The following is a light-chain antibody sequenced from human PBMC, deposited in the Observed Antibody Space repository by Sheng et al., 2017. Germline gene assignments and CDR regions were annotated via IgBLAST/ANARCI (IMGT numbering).Light chain of an antibody. Sequence: DIVMTQSPDSLAVSLGERATINCKSSQSVLYNSNNKNYLAWYQQRPGQAPRLLIYEAAIRATGIPDRFSGAGSGTDFTLTISRLEPEDLAVYYCQQYASSSPPWTFGQGTKVEIK. CDR1: QSVLYNSNNKNY. CDR2: EAA. J-gene: IGKJ1*01. CDR3: QQYASSSPPWT. V-gene: IGKV4-1*01.